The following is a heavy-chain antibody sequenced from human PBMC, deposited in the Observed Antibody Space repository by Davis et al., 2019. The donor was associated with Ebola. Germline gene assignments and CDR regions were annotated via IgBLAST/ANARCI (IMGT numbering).Heavy chain of an antibody. J-gene: IGHJ6*04. D-gene: IGHD3-3*01. CDR2: ISGSGGTT. V-gene: IGHV3-23*01. Sequence: GESLITPRADPVITFSSYAMTWVRQAPGKGLERVSAISGSGGTTYYAGPVKGRFTVSRDNSKKTMYLQMNSLRAEDTAVYYCARSGLSFGVVKYHYGMDVWGKGTTVTVSS. CDR1: VITFSSYA. CDR3: ARSGLSFGVVKYHYGMDV.